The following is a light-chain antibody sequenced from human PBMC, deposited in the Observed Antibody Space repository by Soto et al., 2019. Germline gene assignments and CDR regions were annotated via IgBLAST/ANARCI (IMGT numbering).Light chain of an antibody. J-gene: IGKJ5*01. V-gene: IGKV2-28*01. CDR1: QSLLHSNGYKY. CDR3: MQALRTPFT. Sequence: DTVMTQSPFSLPVTPGEPASISCRSSQSLLHSNGYKYLDWYLQKPGQSPQLLIYMSFNRASGVPDRLSGSGSGTDFTLKISRVEAEDVGVYYCMQALRTPFTFGQGTRLEIK. CDR2: MSF.